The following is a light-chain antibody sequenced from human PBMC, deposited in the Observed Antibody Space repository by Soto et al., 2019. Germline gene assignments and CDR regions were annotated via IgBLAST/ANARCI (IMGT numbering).Light chain of an antibody. Sequence: QSALTQPASMSGSPGQSITISCTGTSSDVGGNNHVSWYQQHPGKAPKLIIYGVTNRPSGVSYRFSGSKSGTSATLGITGLQTGDEADYYCGTWDSSLSAYVFGTGTKVTVL. CDR3: GTWDSSLSAYV. CDR1: SSDVGGNNH. CDR2: GVT. J-gene: IGLJ1*01. V-gene: IGLV2-14*01.